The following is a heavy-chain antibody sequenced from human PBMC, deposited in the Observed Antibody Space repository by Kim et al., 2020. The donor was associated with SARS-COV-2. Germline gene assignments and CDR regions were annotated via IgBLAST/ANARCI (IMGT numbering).Heavy chain of an antibody. CDR1: GGSISNYY. J-gene: IGHJ4*02. D-gene: IGHD3-10*01. Sequence: SETLSLTCTVSGGSISNYYWTWIRQPPGKGLEWIGYIYYTGSTDYNPSLKSRVTISLDTPKNQFSLKLTSVTAADTAVYFCGRYYFGSGRFYLDYWGQGTLVTVSS. CDR3: GRYYFGSGRFYLDY. V-gene: IGHV4-59*01. CDR2: IYYTGST.